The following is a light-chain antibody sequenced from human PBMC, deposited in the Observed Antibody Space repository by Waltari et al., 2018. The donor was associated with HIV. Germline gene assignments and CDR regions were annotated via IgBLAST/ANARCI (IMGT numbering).Light chain of an antibody. CDR3: QQRSSWPSLT. V-gene: IGKV3-11*01. Sequence: EIVLTQSPATLPLSPGERAILSCRASQSLNSHLAWYQQKSGQAPRLLIYGTSIRAAGTPGRFSGSGSGTEFTLTITDVEPDDFAIYYCQQRSSWPSLTFGGGTRVEIK. CDR1: QSLNSH. J-gene: IGKJ4*01. CDR2: GTS.